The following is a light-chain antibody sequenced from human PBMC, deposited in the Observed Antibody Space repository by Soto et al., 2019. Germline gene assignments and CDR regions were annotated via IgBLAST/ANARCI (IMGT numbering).Light chain of an antibody. CDR1: SSEVGSNNR. J-gene: IGLJ1*01. V-gene: IGLV2-18*02. Sequence: QSVLTQPPSVSGSPGQSVAISCTGTSSEVGSNNRVSWYQQPPGTAHKLMIYDVSNRPSGIPDRLSGSKSANTASLTISGLQAEDEADYYCSSYTTSNTYVFGTGTKVTVL. CDR3: SSYTTSNTYV. CDR2: DVS.